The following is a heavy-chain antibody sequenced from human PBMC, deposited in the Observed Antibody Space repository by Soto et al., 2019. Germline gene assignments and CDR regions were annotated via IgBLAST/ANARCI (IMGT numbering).Heavy chain of an antibody. Sequence: EVQVLESGGGLVQPGGSLRLSCVASGLTFSRSAMSWVRQAPGKGLEWVSGISDSGVSTYYADSVKGRFTISRDNSENTVYLQMNSLSVEDTAVYYCAKDTRYCSSTSCYFSGMDVWGQGTTVSISS. CDR3: AKDTRYCSSTSCYFSGMDV. D-gene: IGHD2-2*01. J-gene: IGHJ6*02. CDR2: ISDSGVST. CDR1: GLTFSRSA. V-gene: IGHV3-23*01.